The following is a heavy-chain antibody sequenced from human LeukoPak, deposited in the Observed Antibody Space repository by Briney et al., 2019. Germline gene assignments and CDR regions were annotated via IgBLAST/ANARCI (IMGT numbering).Heavy chain of an antibody. CDR2: IYPGDSDT. V-gene: IGHV5-51*01. J-gene: IGHJ3*02. Sequence: GESLKISCKGSGYSFTNYWIAWVRQMPGKGLEWMGIIYPGDSDTTYSPSFQGQVTISADKSISTAYLQWSSLKASDTAMYYCARLRPQDAFDIWGQGTMVTVSS. CDR1: GYSFTNYW. CDR3: ARLRPQDAFDI.